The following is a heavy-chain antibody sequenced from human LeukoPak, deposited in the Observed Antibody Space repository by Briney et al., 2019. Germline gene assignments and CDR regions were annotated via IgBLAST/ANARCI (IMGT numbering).Heavy chain of an antibody. Sequence: PGGSLRLSCAASGFTLNNYAMSWVRQAPGKGLEWVSATSSSDAGTYHADSVRGRFTISRDNSKNTLYLQMNSLRAGDAAVYYCARAPVTSCSGVLCYPFDYWGQGTLVTVSS. CDR3: ARAPVTSCSGVLCYPFDY. D-gene: IGHD2-15*01. CDR2: TSSSDAGT. CDR1: GFTLNNYA. J-gene: IGHJ4*02. V-gene: IGHV3-23*01.